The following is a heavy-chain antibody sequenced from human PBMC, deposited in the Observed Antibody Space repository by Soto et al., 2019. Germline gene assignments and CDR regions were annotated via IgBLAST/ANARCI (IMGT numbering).Heavy chain of an antibody. Sequence: ASVKVSFKASGGTFSSYAISWVRQAPGQGLEWMGWINAGNGHTKYSQKFQGRVTITRDTSASTAYMELSSLRSEDTAVYYCARDPSYYGMDVWGQGTTVTVSS. CDR2: INAGNGHT. CDR1: GGTFSSYA. V-gene: IGHV1-3*01. CDR3: ARDPSYYGMDV. J-gene: IGHJ6*02.